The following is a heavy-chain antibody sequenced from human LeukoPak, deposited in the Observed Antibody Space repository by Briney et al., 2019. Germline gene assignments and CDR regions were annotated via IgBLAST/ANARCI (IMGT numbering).Heavy chain of an antibody. CDR2: IYYSGST. D-gene: IGHD6-19*01. CDR1: GGSISSYY. Sequence: SETLSLTCTVSGGSISSYYWSWIRQPPGKGLEWIGYIYYSGSTNYNPSLKSRVTISVDTSENQFSLKLSSVTAADTAVYYCVRDGSGWYRWFDPWGQGTLVTVSS. V-gene: IGHV4-59*01. CDR3: VRDGSGWYRWFDP. J-gene: IGHJ5*02.